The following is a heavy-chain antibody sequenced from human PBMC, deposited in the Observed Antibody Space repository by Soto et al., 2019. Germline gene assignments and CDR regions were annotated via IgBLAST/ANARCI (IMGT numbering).Heavy chain of an antibody. CDR2: IYYSGST. CDR1: GGSISSGDYY. CDR3: AGIQSKRLSGLDP. Sequence: QVQLQESGPGLVKPSQTLSLTCTVSGGSISSGDYYWSWIRQPPGKGLEWIGYIYYSGSTYYNPSRKSRVTISVDTSKNQFSLNLSSVTAADTAVYYCAGIQSKRLSGLDPWGQGTLVTVSS. D-gene: IGHD5-18*01. J-gene: IGHJ5*02. V-gene: IGHV4-30-4*01.